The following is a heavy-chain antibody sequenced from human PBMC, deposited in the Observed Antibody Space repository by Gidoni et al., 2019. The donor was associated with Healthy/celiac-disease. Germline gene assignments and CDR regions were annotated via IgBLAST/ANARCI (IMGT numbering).Heavy chain of an antibody. CDR1: GFTFSSYS. CDR3: ARGMDTAMAPDY. Sequence: EVQLVESGGGLVKPGGSLRLSCAASGFTFSSYSMNWVRQAPGKGLEWVSSISSSSSYIYYADSVKGRFTISRDNAKNSLYLQMNSLRAEDTAVYYCARGMDTAMAPDYWGQGTLVTVSS. CDR2: ISSSSSYI. D-gene: IGHD5-18*01. J-gene: IGHJ4*02. V-gene: IGHV3-21*01.